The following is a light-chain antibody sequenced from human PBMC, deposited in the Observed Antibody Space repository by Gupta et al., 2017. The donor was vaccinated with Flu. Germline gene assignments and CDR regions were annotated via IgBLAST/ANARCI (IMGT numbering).Light chain of an antibody. CDR3: QQGGSSPRT. V-gene: IGKV3-20*01. CDR1: QSIRSRY. Sequence: GTLCLSPGDRATRSCRAKQSIRSRYLAWYQQKPGQAPRLLIYGASSRANGVPDRFSGTGAGTEFTLTISRREPEDFAVYYCQQGGSSPRTFGQGTKVEIK. J-gene: IGKJ1*01. CDR2: GAS.